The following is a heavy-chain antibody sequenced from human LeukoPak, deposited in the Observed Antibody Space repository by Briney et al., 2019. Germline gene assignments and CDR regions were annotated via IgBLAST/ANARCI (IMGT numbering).Heavy chain of an antibody. V-gene: IGHV3-30-3*01. CDR2: ISYDESNK. CDR1: GLTFSTYA. J-gene: IGHJ4*02. D-gene: IGHD1-26*01. CDR3: ARDVNQYSGTIYRGFDS. Sequence: PGRSLTLSCAASGLTFSTYAMHWVRQAPGKGLEWVAVISYDESNKYYVDSVKGRFTISRDNSKNTLYLQMNSLRAEDTAVYYCARDVNQYSGTIYRGFDSWGQGTLVTVSS.